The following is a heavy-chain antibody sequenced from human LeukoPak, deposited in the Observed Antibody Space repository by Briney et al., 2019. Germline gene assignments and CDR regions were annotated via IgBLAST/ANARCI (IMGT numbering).Heavy chain of an antibody. V-gene: IGHV1-46*01. CDR1: GYTFTIYY. Sequence: GASVKVSSKASGYTFTIYYMHWVRQAPGQGLELMGIVNPSGGSTSYAQKFQGRVTMTRDTSTSTVYMELSSLRSEDTAVYYCAMGMTTVTTGAALIFGYWGQGTLVTVSS. CDR3: AMGMTTVTTGAALIFGY. J-gene: IGHJ4*02. D-gene: IGHD4-17*01. CDR2: VNPSGGST.